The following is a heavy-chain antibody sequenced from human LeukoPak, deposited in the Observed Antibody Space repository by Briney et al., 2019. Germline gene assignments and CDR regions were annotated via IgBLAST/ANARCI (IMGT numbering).Heavy chain of an antibody. CDR2: ISRDGDKT. Sequence: GGSLRLSCAVSGFSLSINSMCWVRQAPGKGLEWVSGISRDGDKTYYVDSVEGRFTISRDTSKNTLYPQMDTLRAEDTATYYCAKEEVPNDYWGQGTLVTVSS. J-gene: IGHJ4*02. D-gene: IGHD2-2*01. CDR1: GFSLSINS. CDR3: AKEEVPNDY. V-gene: IGHV3-23*01.